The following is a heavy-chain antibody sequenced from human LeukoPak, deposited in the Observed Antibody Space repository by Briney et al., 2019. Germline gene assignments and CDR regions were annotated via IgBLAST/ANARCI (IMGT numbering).Heavy chain of an antibody. CDR3: ARVKVAGNWFDP. CDR2: IYYSGST. J-gene: IGHJ5*02. CDR1: GGSISSSSYC. V-gene: IGHV4-39*07. Sequence: SETLSLTCTVSGGSISSSSYCWGWIRQPPGKGLEWIGSIYYSGSTYYNPSLKSRVTISVDTSKNQFSLKLSSVTAADTAVYYCARVKVAGNWFDPWGQGTLVTVSS. D-gene: IGHD3-22*01.